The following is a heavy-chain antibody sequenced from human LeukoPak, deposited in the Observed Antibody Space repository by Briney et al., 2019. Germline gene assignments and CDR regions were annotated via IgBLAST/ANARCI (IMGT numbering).Heavy chain of an antibody. D-gene: IGHD6-13*01. CDR3: ARCQVAAASHYYGMDV. CDR1: GFTFSSYS. CDR2: ISSSSSTI. J-gene: IGHJ6*02. Sequence: GGSLRLSCAASGFTFSSYSMNWVRQAPGKGLEWVSYISSSSSTIYYADSVKGRFTTSRDNAKNSLYLQMNSLRAEDTAVYYCARCQVAAASHYYGMDVWGQGTTVTVSS. V-gene: IGHV3-48*01.